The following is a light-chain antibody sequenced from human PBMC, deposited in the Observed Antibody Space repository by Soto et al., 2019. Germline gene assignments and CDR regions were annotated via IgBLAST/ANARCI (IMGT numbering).Light chain of an antibody. CDR1: SYNIGAGYD. CDR3: QSYDSGLSGSWV. J-gene: IGLJ3*02. CDR2: DDN. V-gene: IGLV1-40*01. Sequence: QSVLTQPPSVSGAPGQRVTISCTGSSYNIGAGYDVHWYQQLPGAAPKLLISDDNSRPSGVPDRFSGSKSGTSASLAISGLQAEDEADYYCQSYDSGLSGSWVFGGGTKLTVL.